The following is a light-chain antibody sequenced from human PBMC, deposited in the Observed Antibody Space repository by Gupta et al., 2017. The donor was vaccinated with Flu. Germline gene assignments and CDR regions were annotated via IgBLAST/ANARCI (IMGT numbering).Light chain of an antibody. CDR3: QQYNNWPPIS. J-gene: IGKJ2*03. CDR1: QSVSSN. V-gene: IGKV3-15*01. Sequence: EIVMTQSPATLSVSPGERATLSCRASQSVSSNLAWYQQNPGQAPRHLIYGASTRATGIPARFSGSGSWTEFSLTISSLQSEDFAVYYCQQYNNWPPISFGQGTKLEIK. CDR2: GAS.